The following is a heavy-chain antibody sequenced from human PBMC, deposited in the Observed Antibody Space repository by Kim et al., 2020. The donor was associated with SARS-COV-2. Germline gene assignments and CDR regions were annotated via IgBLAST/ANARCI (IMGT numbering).Heavy chain of an antibody. D-gene: IGHD2-15*01. J-gene: IGHJ4*02. Sequence: GGSLRLSCAASGFTFSSYGMHWVRQAPGKGLEWVAVISYDGSNKYYADSVKGRFTISRDNSKNTLYLQMNSLRAEDTAVYYCAKDHPRYCSGGSCYSGFDYWGQGTLVTVSS. CDR2: ISYDGSNK. CDR1: GFTFSSYG. V-gene: IGHV3-30*18. CDR3: AKDHPRYCSGGSCYSGFDY.